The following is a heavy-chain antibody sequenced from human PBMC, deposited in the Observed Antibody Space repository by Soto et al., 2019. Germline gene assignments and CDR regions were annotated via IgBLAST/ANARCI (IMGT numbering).Heavy chain of an antibody. J-gene: IGHJ4*02. CDR2: IKQDGSEK. Sequence: ESGGGLVQPGGSLRLSCAASGFTFSSYWMSWVRQAPGKGLEWVANIKQDGSEKYYVDSVKGRFTISRDNAKNSLYLQMNSLRAEDTAVYYCARTITGYSSGWYFDYWGQGTLVTVSS. CDR3: ARTITGYSSGWYFDY. D-gene: IGHD6-19*01. CDR1: GFTFSSYW. V-gene: IGHV3-7*05.